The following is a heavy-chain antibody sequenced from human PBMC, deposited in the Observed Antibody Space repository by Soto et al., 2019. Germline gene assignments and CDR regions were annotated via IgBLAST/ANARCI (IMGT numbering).Heavy chain of an antibody. CDR1: GGSISSGGYY. Sequence: QVQLQESGPGLVKPSQTLSLTCTVSGGSISSGGYYWSWIRQHPGKGLEWIGYIYYSGSTYYNPSLQSRVTISVDTSKNQFSLKLSSVTAADTAVYYCARDRWAAYSSSWSGFDYWGQGTLVTVSS. J-gene: IGHJ4*02. CDR2: IYYSGST. D-gene: IGHD6-13*01. V-gene: IGHV4-31*03. CDR3: ARDRWAAYSSSWSGFDY.